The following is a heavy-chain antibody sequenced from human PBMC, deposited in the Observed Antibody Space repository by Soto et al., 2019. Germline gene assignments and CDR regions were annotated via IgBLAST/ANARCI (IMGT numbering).Heavy chain of an antibody. CDR3: ARASNKRGYSYGPDY. D-gene: IGHD5-18*01. V-gene: IGHV4-28*03. J-gene: IGHJ4*02. Sequence: SETLSLTCAVTGYAISSSNWWGWIRQPPGKGLEWIGYISYSGSTYYNRSLKSRVTISVDTSKNQFSLKLSSVTAADTAVYYCARASNKRGYSYGPDYWGQGPLVTV. CDR1: GYAISSSNW. CDR2: ISYSGST.